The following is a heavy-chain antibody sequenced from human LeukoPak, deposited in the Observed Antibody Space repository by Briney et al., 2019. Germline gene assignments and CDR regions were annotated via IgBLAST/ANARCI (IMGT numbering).Heavy chain of an antibody. CDR1: GGSFSGYY. V-gene: IGHV4-34*01. CDR2: INHSGST. J-gene: IGHJ4*02. CDR3: ARASYSGSYLGSFDY. D-gene: IGHD1-26*01. Sequence: PSETLSLTCAVYGGSFSGYYWSWIRQPPGKGLEWIGEINHSGSTNYNPSLKSRVTISVDTSKNQFSLKLSSVTAADTAVYYCARASYSGSYLGSFDYWGQGTLVTVSS.